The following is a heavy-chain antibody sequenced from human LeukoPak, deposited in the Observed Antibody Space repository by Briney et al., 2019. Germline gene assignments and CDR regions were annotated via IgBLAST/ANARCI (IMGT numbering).Heavy chain of an antibody. D-gene: IGHD3-16*02. Sequence: GGSLRLSCAASGFTFSDYYMSWIRQAPGKGLEWVSYISSSGSTIYYADSVKGRFTISRDNAKNSLYLQMNSLRAEDTAVYYCARGGYDYIWGSYRDPPYYFDYWGQGTLVTVSS. J-gene: IGHJ4*02. CDR2: ISSSGSTI. CDR3: ARGGYDYIWGSYRDPPYYFDY. CDR1: GFTFSDYY. V-gene: IGHV3-11*01.